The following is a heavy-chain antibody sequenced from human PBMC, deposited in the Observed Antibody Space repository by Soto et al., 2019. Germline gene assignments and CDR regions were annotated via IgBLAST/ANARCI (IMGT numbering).Heavy chain of an antibody. CDR3: ARLGYCSGGSCYSVPKDAFDI. J-gene: IGHJ3*02. CDR2: IYYSGST. D-gene: IGHD2-15*01. CDR1: NGSIIRYY. V-gene: IGHV4-59*01. Sequence: SETLSLTCTVSNGSIIRYYWSWIRQPPGKGPEWIGYIYYSGSTNYNPSLKSRVTISVDTSKNQFSLKLSSVTAADTAVYYCARLGYCSGGSCYSVPKDAFDIWGQGTMVTVSS.